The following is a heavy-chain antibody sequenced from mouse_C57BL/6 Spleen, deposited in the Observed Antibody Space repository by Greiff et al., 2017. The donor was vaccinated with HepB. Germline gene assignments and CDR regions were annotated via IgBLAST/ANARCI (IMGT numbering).Heavy chain of an antibody. CDR3: ARGELSQALFAY. CDR2: IDPSDSYI. J-gene: IGHJ3*01. Sequence: QVQLQQPGAELVMPGASVKLSCKASGYTFTSYWMHWVKQRPGQGLEWIGEIDPSDSYINYNQKFKGKSTLTVDKSSSTAYMQLSSLTSEDSAVYYCARGELSQALFAYWGQGTLVTVSA. D-gene: IGHD3-2*02. V-gene: IGHV1-69*01. CDR1: GYTFTSYW.